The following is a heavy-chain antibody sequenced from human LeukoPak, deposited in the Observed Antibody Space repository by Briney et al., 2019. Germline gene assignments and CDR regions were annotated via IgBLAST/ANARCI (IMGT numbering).Heavy chain of an antibody. CDR2: ISDTGRRT. Sequence: GGSLRLSCAASGFTFSDYAMTWVRQAAGKGLEWVSSISDTGRRTYYTDSAKGRFTISRDDSKKAVYLEMSTLRVEDTAIYFCGRHDSFIPFWGQGTLVTVSS. J-gene: IGHJ4*02. CDR1: GFTFSDYA. D-gene: IGHD3-16*02. CDR3: GRHDSFIPF. V-gene: IGHV3-23*01.